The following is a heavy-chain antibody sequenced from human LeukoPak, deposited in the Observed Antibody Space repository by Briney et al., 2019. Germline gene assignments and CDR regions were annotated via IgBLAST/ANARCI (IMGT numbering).Heavy chain of an antibody. V-gene: IGHV1-69*05. CDR3: ARGLTGTTLGASDI. Sequence: GASVKVSCKASGGTFSSYAISWVRQAPGQGLEWMGRIIPIFGTANYAQKFQGRVTITTDESTSTAYMELSSLRSEDTAVYYCARGLTGTTLGASDIWGQGTMVTVSS. J-gene: IGHJ3*02. D-gene: IGHD1-7*01. CDR1: GGTFSSYA. CDR2: IIPIFGTA.